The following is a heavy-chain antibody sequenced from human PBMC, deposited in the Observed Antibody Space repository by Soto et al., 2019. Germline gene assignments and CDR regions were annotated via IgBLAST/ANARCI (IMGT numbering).Heavy chain of an antibody. CDR3: ARGGLRFLEWVS. J-gene: IGHJ5*02. Sequence: QVQLQQWGAGLLKPSETLSLTCDVYGESFSGYYWSWIRQPPGKGLEWIGEIKHSGSTNYNPSLKSRVTISIDTSKNQFSLKLSSVTAGDTAVYYCARGGLRFLEWVSWGQGTLVTVSS. CDR2: IKHSGST. V-gene: IGHV4-34*01. D-gene: IGHD3-3*01. CDR1: GESFSGYY.